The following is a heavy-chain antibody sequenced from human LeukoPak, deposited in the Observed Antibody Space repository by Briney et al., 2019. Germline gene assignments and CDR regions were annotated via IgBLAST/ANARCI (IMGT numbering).Heavy chain of an antibody. CDR1: GYSISSGYF. CDR3: ARDPYCSGGSCYPFDY. CDR2: MYHSGST. V-gene: IGHV4-38-2*02. D-gene: IGHD2-15*01. J-gene: IGHJ4*02. Sequence: SETLSLTCAVSGYSISSGYFWGWIRQPPGKGLEWIGSMYHSGSTYNNPSLKSRVTISVDTSKNQFSPKLRSVTAADTAVYYCARDPYCSGGSCYPFDYWGQGTLVTVSS.